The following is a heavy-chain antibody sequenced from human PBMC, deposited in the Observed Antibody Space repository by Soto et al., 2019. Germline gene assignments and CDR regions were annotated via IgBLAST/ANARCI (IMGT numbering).Heavy chain of an antibody. D-gene: IGHD3-22*01. CDR1: GFTFDDYA. V-gene: IGHV3-9*01. CDR3: AKANRHYYDSSGYHD. Sequence: GGSLRLSCAPSGFTFDDYAMHWVRQAPGKGLEWVSGISRNSDNIGYADSVKGRFTISRDNAKNSLYLQMNSLRPEDTALYYCAKANRHYYDSSGYHDWGQGTLVTVSS. J-gene: IGHJ4*02. CDR2: ISRNSDNI.